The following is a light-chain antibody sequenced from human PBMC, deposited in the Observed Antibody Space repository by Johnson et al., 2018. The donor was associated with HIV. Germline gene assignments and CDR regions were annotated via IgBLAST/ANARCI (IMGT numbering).Light chain of an antibody. CDR1: SSNIGNNY. J-gene: IGLJ1*01. CDR2: ENN. V-gene: IGLV1-51*02. CDR3: GTWDSSLSAYV. Sequence: QSVLTQPPSVSAAPGQKVTISSSGSSSNIGNNYVPWYQQLPGTAPKLLIYENNKRPSGIPHRFSGPTPGTSATLGITGLQTGDEADYYCGTWDSSLSAYVVGTGTKVTVL.